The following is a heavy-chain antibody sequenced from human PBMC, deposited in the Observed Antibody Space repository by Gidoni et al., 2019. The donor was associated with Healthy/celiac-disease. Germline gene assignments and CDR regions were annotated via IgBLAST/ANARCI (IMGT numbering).Heavy chain of an antibody. V-gene: IGHV3-23*01. Sequence: EVQLLESGGGLVQPGGSLRLSCAASGFTFSSYAMGWVRQAPGKGLEWVSAISGSGGSTYYADSVKGRFTISRDNSKNTLYLQMNSLRAEDTAVYYCANSFATGIAAAGPQVRYWGQGTLVTVSS. CDR1: GFTFSSYA. D-gene: IGHD6-13*01. J-gene: IGHJ4*02. CDR3: ANSFATGIAAAGPQVRY. CDR2: ISGSGGST.